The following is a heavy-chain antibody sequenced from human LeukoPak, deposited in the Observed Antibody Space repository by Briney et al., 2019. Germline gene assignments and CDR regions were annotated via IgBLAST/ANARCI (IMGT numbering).Heavy chain of an antibody. CDR2: IHPVTGDT. D-gene: IGHD1-1*01. J-gene: IGHJ4*02. V-gene: IGHV1-2*02. CDR3: ASYGAGYNWLIT. CDR1: FTGYY. Sequence: ASVKVSCTFTGYYMQLVRQAPGQRLEWMGWIHPVTGDTNYAQRFQGRVTITRDTSSRTTYRELSRLTSGDTALYYCASYGAGYNWLITWGQGTQVPVSS.